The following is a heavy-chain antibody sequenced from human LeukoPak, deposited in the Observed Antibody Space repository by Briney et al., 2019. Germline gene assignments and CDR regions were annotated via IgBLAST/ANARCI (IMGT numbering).Heavy chain of an antibody. V-gene: IGHV3-9*01. CDR1: GFTFSSNA. CDR2: ISWNSGSI. D-gene: IGHD2/OR15-2a*01. CDR3: AKARGLLDDAFDI. J-gene: IGHJ3*02. Sequence: PGGSLRLSCAASGFTFSSNAMHWVRQAPGKGLEWVSGISWNSGSIGYADSVKGRFTISRDNAKNSLYLQMNSLRAEDTALYYCAKARGLLDDAFDIWGQGTMVAVSS.